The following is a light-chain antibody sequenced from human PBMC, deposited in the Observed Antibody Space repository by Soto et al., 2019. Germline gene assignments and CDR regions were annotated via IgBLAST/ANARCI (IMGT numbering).Light chain of an antibody. CDR1: SSDVGGYNF. Sequence: QSALTQPRSVSGSPGQSVTISCTGTSSDVGGYNFVSWYQQHPGKAPKLMIYDVTKRPSGVPDRFSGSKSGNTASLTISGLQADDEADYYCCSYAGSYIFVLGTGTKLTVL. J-gene: IGLJ1*01. V-gene: IGLV2-11*01. CDR2: DVT. CDR3: CSYAGSYIFV.